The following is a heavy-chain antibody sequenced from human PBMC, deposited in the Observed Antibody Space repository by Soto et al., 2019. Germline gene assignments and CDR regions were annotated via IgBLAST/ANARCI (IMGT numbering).Heavy chain of an antibody. V-gene: IGHV1-69*06. CDR3: ARLRGPYGGTSRGVFDI. CDR1: AVSFSSNA. D-gene: IGHD4-17*01. J-gene: IGHJ3*02. Sequence: QVQLVQSGAEVKKPGSSVKVSCKASAVSFSSNALTWVRQAPGQGLEWMGGIIPYFHTANYAQKFQGRVTITADKSTSKAYMELSSLRSEDTAVYYCARLRGPYGGTSRGVFDIWGQGTMVTVSS. CDR2: IIPYFHTA.